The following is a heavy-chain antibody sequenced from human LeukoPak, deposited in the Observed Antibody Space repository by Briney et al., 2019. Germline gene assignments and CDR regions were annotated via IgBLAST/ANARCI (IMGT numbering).Heavy chain of an antibody. J-gene: IGHJ6*02. V-gene: IGHV1-2*02. CDR1: GYTFTGYY. CDR3: AREITTVTKYYYYYGMDV. D-gene: IGHD4-17*01. CDR2: VNPNSGGT. Sequence: ASVKVSCKASGYTFTGYYMHWVRRAPGQGLEWMGWVNPNSGGTNYAQKFQGRVTMTRDTSISTAYMELSRLRSDDTAVYYCAREITTVTKYYYYYGMDVWGQGTTVTVSS.